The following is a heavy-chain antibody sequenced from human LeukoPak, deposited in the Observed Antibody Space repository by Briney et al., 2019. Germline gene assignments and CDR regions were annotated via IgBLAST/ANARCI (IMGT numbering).Heavy chain of an antibody. J-gene: IGHJ3*02. CDR2: IYPGDSDT. CDR1: GYSFPSYW. Sequence: GESLKISCKGSGYSFPSYWIGWVRQMPGKGLELMGIIYPGDSDTRYSPSFQGQVTISADKSISTAYLQWSSLKASDTAMYYCARTHCTDGVCYNGLDAFDIWGQGTMVTVSS. CDR3: ARTHCTDGVCYNGLDAFDI. D-gene: IGHD2-8*01. V-gene: IGHV5-51*01.